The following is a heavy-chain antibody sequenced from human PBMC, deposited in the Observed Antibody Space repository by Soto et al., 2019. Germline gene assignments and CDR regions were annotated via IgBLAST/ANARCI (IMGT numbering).Heavy chain of an antibody. J-gene: IGHJ5*02. CDR1: GYTFTSYA. CDR3: ARGIAAGLNWFDP. CDR2: INAGNGNT. Sequence: GASVKVSCKASGYTFTSYAMHWVLQAPGQRLEWMGWINAGNGNTKYSQKFQGRVTITRDTSASTAYMELSSLRSEDTAVYYCARGIAAGLNWFDPWGQGTLVTVSS. D-gene: IGHD6-13*01. V-gene: IGHV1-3*01.